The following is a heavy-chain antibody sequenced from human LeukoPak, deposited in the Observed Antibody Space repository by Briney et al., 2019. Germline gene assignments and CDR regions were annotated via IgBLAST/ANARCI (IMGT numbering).Heavy chain of an antibody. J-gene: IGHJ3*02. Sequence: SETLSLTCTVSGGSISSYYWSWIRQPPGKGLEWIGYIYYSGSTNYNPSLKSRVTISVDTSKNQFSLKLSSVTAADTAVFYCAREERKGSSFDIWGQGTMVTVSS. D-gene: IGHD5-24*01. V-gene: IGHV4-59*01. CDR3: AREERKGSSFDI. CDR1: GGSISSYY. CDR2: IYYSGST.